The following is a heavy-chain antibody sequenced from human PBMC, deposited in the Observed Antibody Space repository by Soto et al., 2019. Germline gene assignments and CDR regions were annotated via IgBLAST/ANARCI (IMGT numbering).Heavy chain of an antibody. CDR1: GFKFSSYA. CDR3: AKDRRAGGNSAFYFDF. J-gene: IGHJ5*01. CDR2: ISATGGGT. D-gene: IGHD3-16*01. V-gene: IGHV3-23*01. Sequence: GGSLRLSCAASGFKFSSYAMSWVRQAPGKGLEWVSLISATGGGTYYAASVKGRFTISRDKSDNTLYLQVHSLRAEDTAVYYCAKDRRAGGNSAFYFDFWGQGAQVTVSS.